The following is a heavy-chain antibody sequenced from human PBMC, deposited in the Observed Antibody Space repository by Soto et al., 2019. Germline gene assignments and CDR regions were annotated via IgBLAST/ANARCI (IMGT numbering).Heavy chain of an antibody. CDR2: IYYSGST. D-gene: IGHD2-21*02. J-gene: IGHJ6*02. CDR1: GGSVSSGSYY. V-gene: IGHV4-61*01. CDR3: ARDDCGGDCYYFGGYGMDV. Sequence: PSETLSLTCTVSGGSVSSGSYYWSWIRQPPGKGLEWIGYIYYSGSTNYNPSLKSRVTISVDTSKNQFSLKLSSVTAADTAVYYCARDDCGGDCYYFGGYGMDVWGQGTTVTVSS.